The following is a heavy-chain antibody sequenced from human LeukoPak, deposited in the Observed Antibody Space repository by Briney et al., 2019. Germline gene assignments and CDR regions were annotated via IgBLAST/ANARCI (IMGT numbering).Heavy chain of an antibody. Sequence: PGGSLRLSCAASGFTFSSYSMNWVRQAPGKGLEWISYITSSSSMYYADSVKGRFTISRDNAKNSLYLQMNSLRAEDTAVYYCARVIGSYGDSAYWGQGTLVTVSS. D-gene: IGHD4-17*01. CDR3: ARVIGSYGDSAY. J-gene: IGHJ4*02. V-gene: IGHV3-48*04. CDR1: GFTFSSYS. CDR2: ITSSSSM.